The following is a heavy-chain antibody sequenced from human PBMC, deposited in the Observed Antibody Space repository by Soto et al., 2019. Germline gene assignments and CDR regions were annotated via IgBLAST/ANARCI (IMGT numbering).Heavy chain of an antibody. Sequence: QVQLVQSGAEVKKPGSSVKVSCKASGGTFSSYAISWVRQAPGQGLEWMGGIIPIFGTANYAQKFQGRVTITXXEXTXXAYMELSSLRSEDTAVYYCAREEGIRYSSGYPPMFWGQGTLVTVSS. CDR1: GGTFSSYA. D-gene: IGHD3-22*01. CDR2: IIPIFGTA. V-gene: IGHV1-69*05. CDR3: AREEGIRYSSGYPPMF. J-gene: IGHJ4*02.